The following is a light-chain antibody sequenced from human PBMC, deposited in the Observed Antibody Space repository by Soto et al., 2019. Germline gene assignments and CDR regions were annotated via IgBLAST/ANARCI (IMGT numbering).Light chain of an antibody. J-gene: IGKJ5*01. CDR1: QSITSF. CDR3: QQANSFPIT. V-gene: IGKV1-39*01. Sequence: DIQMTQSPSSLSASVGDRVTISCRASQSITSFLNWYQQKPGTAPRLLIYRASKVTSGVPPRFSGSGSGRDFTLTISSLRPEDFATYYCQQANSFPITFGQGTRLEIK. CDR2: RAS.